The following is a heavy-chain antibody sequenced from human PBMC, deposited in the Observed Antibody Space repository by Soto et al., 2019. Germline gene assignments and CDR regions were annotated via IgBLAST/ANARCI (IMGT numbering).Heavy chain of an antibody. CDR1: GGSISSAEDS. D-gene: IGHD3-3*01. V-gene: IGHV4-30-4*01. CDR2: ISYRGIA. J-gene: IGHJ6*02. Sequence: QEQLQESGPGLVKSSQTLSLTCTVSGGSISSAEDSWTWIRQRPGTGLEWCGHISYRGIAYYNPTLESRVTVAVEASNNQYPRQLSSVTAADTAVYYCSSEASGHIAIFELDLGGGMDVWGQGTTVTVSS. CDR3: SSEASGHIAIFELDLGGGMDV.